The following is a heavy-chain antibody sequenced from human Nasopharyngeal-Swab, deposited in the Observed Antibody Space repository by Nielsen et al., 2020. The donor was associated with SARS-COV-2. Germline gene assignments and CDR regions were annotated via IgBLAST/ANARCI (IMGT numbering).Heavy chain of an antibody. CDR3: ARHIRGWDAFDI. CDR1: GGSLNNYW. J-gene: IGHJ3*02. Sequence: SETLSLTCAVYGGSLNNYWWSWIRQTPGKGLEWIGEIYHRGPTNYNPSLKSRVTLSVDTSMNQFSLELSSVTAADTAVYYCARHIRGWDAFDIWGQGTTVTVSS. CDR2: IYHRGPT. D-gene: IGHD6-19*01. V-gene: IGHV4-34*01.